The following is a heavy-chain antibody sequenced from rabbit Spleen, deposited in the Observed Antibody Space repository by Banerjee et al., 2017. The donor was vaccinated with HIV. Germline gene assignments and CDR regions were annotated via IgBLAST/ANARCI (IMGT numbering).Heavy chain of an antibody. J-gene: IGHJ4*01. CDR1: GFDLSAYG. V-gene: IGHV1S47*01. D-gene: IGHD2-1*01. CDR3: ASSQNGNSQRLFL. Sequence: QEQLVESGGGLVQPGGSLKLSCKASGFDLSAYGMSWVRQAPGKGLEWIGYIDPIFSTTHYANWVNGRFSISRENAQNTVFLQMTSLTAADTATYFCASSQNGNSQRLFLWGPGTLVTVS. CDR2: IDPIFSTT.